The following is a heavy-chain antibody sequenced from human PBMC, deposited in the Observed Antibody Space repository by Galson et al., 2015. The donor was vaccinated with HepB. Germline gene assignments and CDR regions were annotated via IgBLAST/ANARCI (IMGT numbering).Heavy chain of an antibody. J-gene: IGHJ6*02. D-gene: IGHD3-10*01. CDR3: ARVYRITRFSYYYGMDV. CDR1: GFTFSSYS. CDR2: ISSSSSYI. Sequence: SLRLSCAASGFTFSSYSMNWVRQAPGKGLEWVSSISSSSSYIYYADSVKGRFTISRGNAKNSLYLQMNSLRAEDTAVYYCARVYRITRFSYYYGMDVWGQGTTVTVSS. V-gene: IGHV3-21*01.